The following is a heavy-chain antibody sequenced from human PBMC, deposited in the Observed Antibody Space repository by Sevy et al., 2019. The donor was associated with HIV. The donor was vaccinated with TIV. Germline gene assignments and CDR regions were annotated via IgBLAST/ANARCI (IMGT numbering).Heavy chain of an antibody. J-gene: IGHJ4*02. CDR2: IYSGGST. V-gene: IGHV3-53*01. Sequence: GGSLRLSCAASGFTVSRNYMSWVRQAPGKGLEWVSVIYSGGSTYYADSVKGRFTISRDNSKNTLYLQMNSLRAEDTAVYYCARERKVGATWGGFDYWGQGTLVTVSS. CDR3: ARERKVGATWGGFDY. D-gene: IGHD1-26*01. CDR1: GFTVSRNY.